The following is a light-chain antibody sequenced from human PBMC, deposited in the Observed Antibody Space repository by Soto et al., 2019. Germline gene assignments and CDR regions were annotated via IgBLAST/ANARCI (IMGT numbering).Light chain of an antibody. J-gene: IGKJ4*01. CDR3: EELDSYLLT. CDR1: ESVYNN. V-gene: IGKV3-15*01. Sequence: IVITQSLATLPVSTGKRATLSCRDSESVYNNLDWYQEKPGQAHGLLIYGASTRATGIPARFSGSGSGAEFTLTISSLQPEDFATYKCEELDSYLLTFGGGTKV. CDR2: GAS.